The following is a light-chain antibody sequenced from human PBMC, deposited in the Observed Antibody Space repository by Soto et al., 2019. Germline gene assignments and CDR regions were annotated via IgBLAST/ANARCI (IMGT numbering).Light chain of an antibody. V-gene: IGKV3-15*01. CDR2: GAS. J-gene: IGKJ3*01. CDR1: QSVNTN. Sequence: EIVMTQSPATLSVSPGGRATLSCRASQSVNTNLAWYQQKPGQAPRLLIYGASTRATAIPARFSGSGSGTEFTLTISSLQSEDFAVYYCHQYNNWPPGAFGPGTKVDIK. CDR3: HQYNNWPPGA.